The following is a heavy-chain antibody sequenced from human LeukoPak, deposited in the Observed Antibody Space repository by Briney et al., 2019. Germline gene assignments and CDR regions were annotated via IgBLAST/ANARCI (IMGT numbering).Heavy chain of an antibody. D-gene: IGHD6-6*01. V-gene: IGHV3-30*04. CDR3: ARSLAARPGTIDY. CDR1: GFTFSSYA. J-gene: IGHJ4*02. Sequence: PGGSLRLSCAASGFTFSSYAMHWVRQAPGKGLEWVAVISYDGSNKYYADSVKGRFTISRDNAKNSLYLQMNSLRAEDTAVYYCARSLAARPGTIDYWGQGTLVTVSS. CDR2: ISYDGSNK.